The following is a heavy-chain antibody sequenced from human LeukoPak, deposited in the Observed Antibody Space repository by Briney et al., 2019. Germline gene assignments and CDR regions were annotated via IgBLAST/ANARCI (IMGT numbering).Heavy chain of an antibody. CDR2: IYTTEIT. D-gene: IGHD3-10*01. J-gene: IGHJ5*02. CDR1: GDSVSGYY. V-gene: IGHV4-4*07. Sequence: SETLSLTCIVSGDSVSGYYWSWIRQPAGKGLEWIGRIYTTEITNYSPSLKSRLTMSLDTSKKQFSLRLTSVTAADTAVYYCARDLDYGSGSYAHSPWGQGILVTVSS. CDR3: ARDLDYGSGSYAHSP.